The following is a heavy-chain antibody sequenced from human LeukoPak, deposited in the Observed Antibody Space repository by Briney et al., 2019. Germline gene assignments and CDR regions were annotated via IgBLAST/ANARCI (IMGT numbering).Heavy chain of an antibody. CDR2: IIPILGIA. CDR1: GGTFSSYA. D-gene: IGHD6-6*01. V-gene: IGHV1-69*04. Sequence: SVKVSCKSSGGTFSSYAISWVRQAPGQGLEWMGRIIPILGIANYAQKFQGRVTITADKSTSTAYMELSSLRSEDTAVYYCARVGSSSSGDAFDIWGQGTMVTVSS. CDR3: ARVGSSSSGDAFDI. J-gene: IGHJ3*02.